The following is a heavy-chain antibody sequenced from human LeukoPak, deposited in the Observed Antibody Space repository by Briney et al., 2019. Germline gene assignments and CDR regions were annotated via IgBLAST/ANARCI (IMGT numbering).Heavy chain of an antibody. CDR1: GYTFTYYY. CDR3: ARDTRVWSPDY. CDR2: INPNTGDI. J-gene: IGHJ4*02. V-gene: IGHV1-2*02. Sequence: PGASVKVSCKASGYTFTYYYIHWVRQAPGQGLEWMGRINPNTGDINYAQKFQGRVTMTRDKSISTAYMELTGLRSDDTAVYYCARDTRVWSPDYWGQGTLVTVSS. D-gene: IGHD6-19*01.